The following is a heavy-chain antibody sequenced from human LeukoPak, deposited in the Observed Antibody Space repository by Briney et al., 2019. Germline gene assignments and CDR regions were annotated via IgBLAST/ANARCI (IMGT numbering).Heavy chain of an antibody. V-gene: IGHV1-2*02. CDR3: ATGGVGSSGWYQYAFDI. D-gene: IGHD6-19*01. J-gene: IGHJ3*02. Sequence: ASVKVSCKASGYTFTGYYMHWVRQAPGQGLEWMGWINPNSGGTNYAQKFQGRVTMTRDTSISTAYMELSRLRSDDTAVYYCATGGVGSSGWYQYAFDIWGQGTMVTVSS. CDR1: GYTFTGYY. CDR2: INPNSGGT.